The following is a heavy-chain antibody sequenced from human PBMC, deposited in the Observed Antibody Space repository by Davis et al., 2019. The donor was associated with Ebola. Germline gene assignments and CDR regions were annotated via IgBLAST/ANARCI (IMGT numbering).Heavy chain of an antibody. V-gene: IGHV1-18*01. Sequence: ASVQVSCKASAYTFTSYCTSWVRQAPGQGLEWMGWISAYNGNTNYAQKLQGRVTMTTDTSTSTAYMELRSLRSDDTAVYYCARGPWGWYFDYWGQGTLVTVSS. D-gene: IGHD3-16*01. CDR1: AYTFTSYC. CDR3: ARGPWGWYFDY. J-gene: IGHJ4*02. CDR2: ISAYNGNT.